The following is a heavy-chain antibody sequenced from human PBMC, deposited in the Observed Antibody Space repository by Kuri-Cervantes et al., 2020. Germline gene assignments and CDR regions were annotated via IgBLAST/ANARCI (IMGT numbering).Heavy chain of an antibody. CDR2: IYYNGST. Sequence: SETLSLTSTVAGGSISSYYWSWIRQPPRKGLEWIWYIYYNGSTNYNPSLKSRVTISVDTSKYQFSLKLSSVTAADTAVYYCASGYCSGGSCYSNYWGQGTLVTVSS. CDR3: ASGYCSGGSCYSNY. J-gene: IGHJ4*02. D-gene: IGHD2-15*01. CDR1: GGSISSYY. V-gene: IGHV4-59*13.